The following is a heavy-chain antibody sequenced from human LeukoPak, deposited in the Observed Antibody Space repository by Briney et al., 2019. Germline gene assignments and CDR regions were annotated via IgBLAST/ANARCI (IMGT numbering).Heavy chain of an antibody. J-gene: IGHJ4*02. V-gene: IGHV5-10-1*01. CDR3: ATYSHSSIRSGDDY. CDR1: GSSFANYW. Sequence: KVGESLEISCQGSGSSFANYWISWVRQLPGKGLESAGGIGRSDSYTNCSPSFQGHVTISADKSNSTAYLQWRSLKASDTAMYYCATYSHSSIRSGDDYWGQGTLVTVSS. CDR2: IGRSDSYT. D-gene: IGHD3-10*01.